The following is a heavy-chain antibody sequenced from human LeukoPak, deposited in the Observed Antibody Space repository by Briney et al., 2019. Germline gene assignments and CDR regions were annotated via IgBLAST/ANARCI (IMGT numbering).Heavy chain of an antibody. V-gene: IGHV3-48*02. Sequence: GGSLRLSCVASGLSFSTHSMNWVRQAPGKGLEWISYITSSSSTIHYADSVKGRFTISRDNAKNSLYLQMNSLRDEDTAVYYCASDRLGWGQGTPVTVSS. J-gene: IGHJ4*02. D-gene: IGHD4-11*01. CDR3: ASDRLG. CDR1: GLSFSTHS. CDR2: ITSSSSTI.